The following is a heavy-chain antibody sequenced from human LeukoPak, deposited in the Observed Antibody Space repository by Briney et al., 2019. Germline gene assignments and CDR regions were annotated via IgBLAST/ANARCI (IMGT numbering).Heavy chain of an antibody. V-gene: IGHV3-33*01. CDR3: ARDRYYYDSSGYYYFILGY. J-gene: IGHJ4*02. CDR1: GFTFSSYG. D-gene: IGHD3-22*01. CDR2: IWYDGSNK. Sequence: PGGSLRLSCAASGFTFSSYGMHWVRQAPGKGLEWVAVIWYDGSNKYYADSVKGRFTISRDNSKNTLYLQMNSLRAEDTAVYYCARDRYYYDSSGYYYFILGYWGQGTLVTVSS.